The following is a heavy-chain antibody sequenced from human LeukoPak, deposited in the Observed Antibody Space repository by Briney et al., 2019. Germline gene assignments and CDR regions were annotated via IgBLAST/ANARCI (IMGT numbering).Heavy chain of an antibody. CDR3: ARVGDFYDSSGYYLGDAFDI. D-gene: IGHD3-22*01. V-gene: IGHV1-8*01. J-gene: IGHJ3*02. CDR1: GYTFTSYD. Sequence: ASVKVSCKASGYTFTSYDINWVRQATGQGLEWMGWMNPNSGNTGYAQKFQGRVTMTRNTSISTAYMELSSLRSEDTAVYYCARVGDFYDSSGYYLGDAFDIWGQGTMVTVSS. CDR2: MNPNSGNT.